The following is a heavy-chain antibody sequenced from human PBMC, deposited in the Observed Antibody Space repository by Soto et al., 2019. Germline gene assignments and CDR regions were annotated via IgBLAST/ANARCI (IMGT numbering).Heavy chain of an antibody. CDR3: ARVRAYDFWSGYYQASAMGYYMDV. Sequence: SETLSLTCTVSGGSISSSSYYWGWIRQPPGKGLEWIWSIYYSGSTNYNPSLKSRVTISVDTSKNQFSLKLSSVTAADTAVYYCARVRAYDFWSGYYQASAMGYYMDVWGKGTTVTVSS. CDR1: GGSISSSSYY. J-gene: IGHJ6*03. V-gene: IGHV4-39*07. CDR2: IYYSGST. D-gene: IGHD3-3*01.